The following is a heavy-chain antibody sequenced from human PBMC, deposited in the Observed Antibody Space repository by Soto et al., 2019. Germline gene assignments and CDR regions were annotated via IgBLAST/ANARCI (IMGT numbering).Heavy chain of an antibody. D-gene: IGHD2-21*01. CDR2: IIPNFDTP. CDR1: GGSFNNYA. CDR3: AVSMFREILIFESSGMHV. J-gene: IGHJ6*02. V-gene: IGHV1-69*01. Sequence: QVHLVQSGAEVKKPGSSVKVSCKTSGGSFNNYAVSWVRQAPGQGLEWMGGIIPNFDTPNYATKFQYRVTIIADESTSTVYMELRSLRSNHTAVYYCAVSMFREILIFESSGMHVWGQGTPVIVSS.